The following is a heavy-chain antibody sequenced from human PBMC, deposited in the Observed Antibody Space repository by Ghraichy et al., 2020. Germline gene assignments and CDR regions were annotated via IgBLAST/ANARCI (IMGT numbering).Heavy chain of an antibody. CDR3: ASEVVVISLGAFDI. CDR2: IIPIFGTA. V-gene: IGHV1-69*13. D-gene: IGHD3-22*01. CDR1: GGTFSSYA. Sequence: SVKVSCKASGGTFSSYAISWVRQAPGQGLEWMGGIIPIFGTANYAQKFQGRVTITADESTSTAYMELSSLRSEDTAVYYCASEVVVISLGAFDIWGQGTMVTVSS. J-gene: IGHJ3*02.